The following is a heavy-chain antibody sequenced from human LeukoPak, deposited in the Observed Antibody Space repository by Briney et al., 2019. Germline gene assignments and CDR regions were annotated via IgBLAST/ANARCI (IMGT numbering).Heavy chain of an antibody. CDR1: GGSISSGSYY. CDR3: ARPNYDILTGYYHLLEDV. V-gene: IGHV4-61*02. D-gene: IGHD3-9*01. Sequence: SQTLSLTCTVSGGSISSGSYYWSWIRQPAGKGLEWIGRIYTSGSTNYNPSLKSRVTISVDTSKNQFPLKLSSVTAADTAVYYCARPNYDILTGYYHLLEDVWGKGTTVTVSS. CDR2: IYTSGST. J-gene: IGHJ6*04.